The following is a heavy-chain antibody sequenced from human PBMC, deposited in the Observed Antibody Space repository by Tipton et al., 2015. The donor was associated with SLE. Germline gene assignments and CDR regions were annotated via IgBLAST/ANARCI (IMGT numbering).Heavy chain of an antibody. J-gene: IGHJ4*02. CDR3: ARGEGILDY. V-gene: IGHV4-4*02. CDR1: GGSISSSNW. CDR2: INHSGST. D-gene: IGHD5-18*01. Sequence: TPSLTCAVSGGSISSSNWWSWVRQPPGKGLEWIGEINHSGSTNYNPSLKSRVTISVDTSKNQFSLKLSSVTAADTAVYYCARGEGILDYWGQGTLVTVSS.